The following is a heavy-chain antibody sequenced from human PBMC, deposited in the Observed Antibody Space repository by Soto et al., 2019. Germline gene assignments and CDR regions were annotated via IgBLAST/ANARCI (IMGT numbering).Heavy chain of an antibody. CDR1: GFTFDDYA. CDR3: AKEPRYGDYAFDY. D-gene: IGHD4-17*01. Sequence: PGGSLRLSCAASGFTFDDYAMHWVRQAPGKGLEWVSGISWNSGSIGYADSVKGRFTISRDNAKNSLYLQMNSLRAEDTALYYCAKEPRYGDYAFDYWGQGTLVTVSS. V-gene: IGHV3-9*01. J-gene: IGHJ4*02. CDR2: ISWNSGSI.